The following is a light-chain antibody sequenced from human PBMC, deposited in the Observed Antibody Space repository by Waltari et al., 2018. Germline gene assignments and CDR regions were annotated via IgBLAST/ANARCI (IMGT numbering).Light chain of an antibody. CDR3: QLRTGWPMT. CDR2: DAS. V-gene: IGKV3-11*01. Sequence: EVVLTQSPATLSLSPGERATLSCRASQSVSNSLAWYRQKPGQAPSLLIYDASTRAAGIPDRFSGSGSGTDFTLTTISLEPEDFVVYYCQLRTGWPMTFGQGTRLEIK. J-gene: IGKJ5*01. CDR1: QSVSNS.